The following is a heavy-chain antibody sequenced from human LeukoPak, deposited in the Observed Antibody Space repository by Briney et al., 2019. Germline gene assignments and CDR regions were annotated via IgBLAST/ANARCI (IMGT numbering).Heavy chain of an antibody. CDR2: IKQDGSEK. Sequence: GGSLRLSCAASGFTFSSYAMSWVRQAPGKGLEWVANIKQDGSEKYYVDSVKGRFTISRDNSKNSLYLQMNSLRAEDTAVYFCARAIEWLGYFDYWGRGTLVTVSS. D-gene: IGHD3-3*01. CDR3: ARAIEWLGYFDY. J-gene: IGHJ4*02. CDR1: GFTFSSYA. V-gene: IGHV3-7*01.